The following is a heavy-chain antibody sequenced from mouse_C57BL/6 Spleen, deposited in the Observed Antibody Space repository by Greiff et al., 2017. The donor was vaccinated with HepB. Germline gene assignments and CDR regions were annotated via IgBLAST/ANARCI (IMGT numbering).Heavy chain of an antibody. CDR2: IHPSDSDT. V-gene: IGHV1-74*01. CDR3: AIPTVVAPFAY. Sequence: QVQLQQPGAELVKPGASVKVSCKASGYTFTSYWMHWVKQRPGQGLEWIGRIHPSDSDTNYNQKFKGKATLTVDKSSSTAYMQLSILTSEDSAVYYCAIPTVVAPFAYWGQGTLVTVSA. CDR1: GYTFTSYW. J-gene: IGHJ3*01. D-gene: IGHD1-1*01.